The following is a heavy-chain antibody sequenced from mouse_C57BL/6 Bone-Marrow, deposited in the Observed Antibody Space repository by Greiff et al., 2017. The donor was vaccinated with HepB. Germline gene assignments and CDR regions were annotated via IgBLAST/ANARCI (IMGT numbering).Heavy chain of an antibody. CDR3: ASKIYYDYDGAY. J-gene: IGHJ3*01. CDR2: IDPSDSYT. D-gene: IGHD2-4*01. Sequence: QVQLQQPGAELVKPGASVKLSCKASGYTFTSYWMQWVKQRPGQGLEWIGEIDPSDSYTNYNQKFKGKATFTVDKSSSTSYMQRSSLTSGDSAVYYGASKIYYDYDGAYWGQGTLVTVSA. CDR1: GYTFTSYW. V-gene: IGHV1-50*01.